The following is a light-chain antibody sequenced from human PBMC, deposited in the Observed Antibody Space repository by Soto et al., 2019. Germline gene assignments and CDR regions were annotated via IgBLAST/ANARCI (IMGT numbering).Light chain of an antibody. J-gene: IGKJ5*01. CDR2: VAS. CDR3: QQSYGTPIT. V-gene: IGKV1-39*01. Sequence: DIQMTQSPSSLSASVGDRVTITCRASQSISNYLNWYQRKPGKAPNLLIYVASSLQSEVPSRFSGSGSGTDFTLTITSLQPEDFATYYCQQSYGTPITFGQGTRLEN. CDR1: QSISNY.